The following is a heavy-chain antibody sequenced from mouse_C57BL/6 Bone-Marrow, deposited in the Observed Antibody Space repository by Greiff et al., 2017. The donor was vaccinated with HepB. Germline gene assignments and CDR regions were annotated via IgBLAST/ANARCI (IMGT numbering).Heavy chain of an antibody. V-gene: IGHV1-59*01. CDR3: ARSRYYGSSGFAY. CDR1: GYTFTSYW. CDR2: IDPSDSYT. D-gene: IGHD1-1*01. Sequence: QVQLQQPGAELVRPGTSVKLSCKASGYTFTSYWMHWVKQRPGQGLEWIGVIDPSDSYTNYNQKFKGKATLTVDTSSSTAYMQLSSLTPEDSAVYYCARSRYYGSSGFAYWGQGTLVTVSA. J-gene: IGHJ3*01.